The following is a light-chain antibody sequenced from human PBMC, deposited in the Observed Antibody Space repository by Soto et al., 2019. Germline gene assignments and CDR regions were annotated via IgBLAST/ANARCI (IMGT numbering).Light chain of an antibody. V-gene: IGKV3-20*01. CDR1: QRVGIN. CDR3: QQYGRSPWT. J-gene: IGKJ1*01. Sequence: ERVMTQTPATLSVSAGETATLSCRASQRVGINLAWYQQKPGQAPRLLIYGASSRATGIPDRFSGSGSGTDFTLTFSRLDPEDFAVYYCQQYGRSPWTFGQGTKVDIK. CDR2: GAS.